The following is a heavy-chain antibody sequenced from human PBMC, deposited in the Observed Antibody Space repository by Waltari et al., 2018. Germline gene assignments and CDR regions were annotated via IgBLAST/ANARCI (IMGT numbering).Heavy chain of an antibody. J-gene: IGHJ4*02. CDR2: IRSGGSSM. Sequence: EVQLVESGGGLVQPGGSLRLSCAAPGFSFSTFDMNWVRQAPGKGLEWIAYIRSGGSSMYYADSVKGRFTISTDNAKNSVFLRMNSLRAEDTAVYYCARSRSSIWGLDYWGQGTLVTVSS. CDR3: ARSRSSIWGLDY. D-gene: IGHD3-16*01. CDR1: GFSFSTFD. V-gene: IGHV3-48*03.